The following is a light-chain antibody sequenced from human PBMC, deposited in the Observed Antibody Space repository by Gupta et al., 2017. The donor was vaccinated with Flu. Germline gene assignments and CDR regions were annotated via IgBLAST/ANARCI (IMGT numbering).Light chain of an antibody. V-gene: IGLV1-44*01. CDR2: SSN. CDR3: AVWDDGLDGVV. J-gene: IGLJ2*01. Sequence: HSVLSQPPSASGTPRQTLTISCSGSSSNIGSNSVNWYQQVSGTAPKLLIYSSNQRPSGVPGRFSGSKSGSSASLAISGLQSEDEADYYCAVWDDGLDGVVFGGGTKVAVL. CDR1: SSNIGSNS.